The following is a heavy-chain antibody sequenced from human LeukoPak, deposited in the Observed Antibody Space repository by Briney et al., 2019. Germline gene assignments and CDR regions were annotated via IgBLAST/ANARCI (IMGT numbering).Heavy chain of an antibody. Sequence: SETLSLTCTVPGDSIRGYNWSWIRQPPGKGLEWIGYIHYSGSTNYNPSLKSRVTISVDTSKNQFSLKLSSVTAADTAVYYCARDRTGYCSGGSCYHYFDYWGQGTLVTVSS. D-gene: IGHD2-15*01. CDR2: IHYSGST. CDR3: ARDRTGYCSGGSCYHYFDY. CDR1: GDSIRGYN. V-gene: IGHV4-59*01. J-gene: IGHJ4*02.